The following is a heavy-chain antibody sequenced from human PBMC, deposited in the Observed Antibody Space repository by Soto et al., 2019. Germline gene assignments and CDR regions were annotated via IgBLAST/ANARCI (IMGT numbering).Heavy chain of an antibody. D-gene: IGHD3-22*01. CDR1: GFTFSNYG. Sequence: GGSLRLSCAASGFTFSNYGMIWVRQAPGKELEWVSAISGSGRSTYYADSVKGRFTISRDNSKNTLYLQMNSLRAEDTAIYYCAKEVVPDYWGQGTLVTVSS. V-gene: IGHV3-23*01. J-gene: IGHJ4*02. CDR3: AKEVVPDY. CDR2: ISGSGRST.